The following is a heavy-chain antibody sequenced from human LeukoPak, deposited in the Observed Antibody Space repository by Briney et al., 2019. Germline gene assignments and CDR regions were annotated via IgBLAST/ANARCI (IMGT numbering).Heavy chain of an antibody. CDR1: GFTFDAYA. CDR3: AKDGSIAAAGVDC. J-gene: IGHJ4*02. Sequence: GGSLRLSCAASGFTFDAYAIHWVRQAPGKGLEWVCLINWNGLSAYYSDSVKGRFTISRDDSKNSLYLQMNSLRIEDTALYYCAKDGSIAAAGVDCWGQGTQVTVSS. CDR2: INWNGLSA. V-gene: IGHV3-43D*03. D-gene: IGHD6-13*01.